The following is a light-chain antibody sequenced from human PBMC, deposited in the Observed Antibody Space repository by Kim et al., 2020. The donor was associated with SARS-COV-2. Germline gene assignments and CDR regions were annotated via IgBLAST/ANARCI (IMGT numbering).Light chain of an antibody. J-gene: IGLJ3*02. Sequence: VSPGQTASITCYGDKLGDKYACWYQQKPGQSPVLVIYQDSKRPSGIPERFSGSNSGNTATLTISGTQAMDEADYYCQAWDSSTWVFGGGTQLTVL. CDR1: KLGDKY. CDR3: QAWDSSTWV. CDR2: QDS. V-gene: IGLV3-1*01.